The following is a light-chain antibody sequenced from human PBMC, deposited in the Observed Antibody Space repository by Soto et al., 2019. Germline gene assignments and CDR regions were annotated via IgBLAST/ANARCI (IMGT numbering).Light chain of an antibody. CDR3: CSYAGSYTYV. V-gene: IGLV2-11*01. J-gene: IGLJ1*01. Sequence: QSALTQPRSVSGSPGQSVTISCTGTSSDVGGYNYVSWYQQHLGKAPKLMISDVSKRPSGVPDRFSGSKSGNTASLTISGLQAEDEADYYCCSYAGSYTYVFGTGTKLTVL. CDR2: DVS. CDR1: SSDVGGYNY.